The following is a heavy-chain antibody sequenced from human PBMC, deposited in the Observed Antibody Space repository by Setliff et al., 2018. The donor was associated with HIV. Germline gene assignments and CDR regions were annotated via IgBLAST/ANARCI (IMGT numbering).Heavy chain of an antibody. CDR2: INPGSGNT. Sequence: ASVKVSCKASGYTFSTYSIHWVRQAPGQRLEWMGWINPGSGNTQYSQKLQGRITITRDSSTSTVYLELSSLRSEDTAVYYCARAADYWGQGTLVTVSS. J-gene: IGHJ4*02. V-gene: IGHV1-3*01. CDR3: ARAADY. CDR1: GYTFSTYS.